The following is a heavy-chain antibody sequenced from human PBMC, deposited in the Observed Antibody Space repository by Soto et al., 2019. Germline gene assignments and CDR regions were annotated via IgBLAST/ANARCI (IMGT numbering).Heavy chain of an antibody. D-gene: IGHD3-10*01. CDR2: MNPNSGDT. Sequence: QVQLVQSGAEVKKPGASVKVSCKASGYTFSSYDINWVRQATGQGLEWMGWMNPNSGDTNYPQKFQGRVTMTRNTAIDTAYMELSRLRSEDTAVYYCARSLIFTTPLVRGVNPYYYYYMDVWGEGTTVTVSS. J-gene: IGHJ6*03. CDR1: GYTFSSYD. CDR3: ARSLIFTTPLVRGVNPYYYYYMDV. V-gene: IGHV1-8*01.